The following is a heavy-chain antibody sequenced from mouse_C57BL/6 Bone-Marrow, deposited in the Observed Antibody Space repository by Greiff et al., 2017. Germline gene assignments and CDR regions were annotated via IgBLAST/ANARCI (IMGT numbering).Heavy chain of an antibody. CDR3: AREVDYGNYVWFAY. CDR1: GYTFTSYD. D-gene: IGHD2-1*01. J-gene: IGHJ3*01. Sequence: VKLVESGPELVKPGASVKLSCKASGYTFTSYDINWVKQRPGQGLEWIGWIYPRDGSTKYNEKFKGKATLTVDTSSSTGYMELHSLTSEDSAVYFWAREVDYGNYVWFAYWGQGTLVTVSA. CDR2: IYPRDGST. V-gene: IGHV1-85*01.